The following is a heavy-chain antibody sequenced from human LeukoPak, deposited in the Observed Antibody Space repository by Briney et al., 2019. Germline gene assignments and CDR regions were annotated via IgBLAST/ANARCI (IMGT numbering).Heavy chain of an antibody. CDR1: GSTFSSYA. D-gene: IGHD6-6*01. CDR2: ISYDGSNK. V-gene: IGHV3-30-3*01. Sequence: GGSLRLSCAASGSTFSSYAMHWVRQAPGKGLEWVAVISYDGSNKYYADSVKGRFTISRDNSKNTLYLQMNSLRAEDTAVYYCAREGISSDAFDIWGQGTMVTVSS. J-gene: IGHJ3*02. CDR3: AREGISSDAFDI.